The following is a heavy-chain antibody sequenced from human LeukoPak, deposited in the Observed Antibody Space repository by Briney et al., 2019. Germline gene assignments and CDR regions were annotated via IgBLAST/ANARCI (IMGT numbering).Heavy chain of an antibody. CDR2: IYYSGST. J-gene: IGHJ3*01. V-gene: IGHV4-39*01. CDR1: GGSISSSSYY. CDR3: ARQQWLEQDVFDF. D-gene: IGHD6-19*01. Sequence: SETLSLTCTVSGGSISSSSYYWGWIRQPPGKGLEWIGSIYYSGSTYYNPSLKSRVTISVDTSKNQFSLKLSSVTAADTAVYYCARQQWLEQDVFDFWGQGIMVTVSS.